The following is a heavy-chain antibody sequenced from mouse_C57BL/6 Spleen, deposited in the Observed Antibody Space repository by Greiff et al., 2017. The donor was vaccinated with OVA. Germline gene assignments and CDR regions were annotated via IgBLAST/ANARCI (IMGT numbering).Heavy chain of an antibody. CDR2: ILPGSGST. Sequence: VQLQQSGAELMKPGASVTLSCKATGYTFTGYWIEWVKQRPGHGLEWIGEILPGSGSTNYNEKFKGKATLTADTSSNTAYMQLSSLTTEDSAIYYCASYGGFAYWGQGTLVTVSA. CDR1: GYTFTGYW. CDR3: ASYGGFAY. J-gene: IGHJ3*01. V-gene: IGHV1-9*01. D-gene: IGHD1-1*01.